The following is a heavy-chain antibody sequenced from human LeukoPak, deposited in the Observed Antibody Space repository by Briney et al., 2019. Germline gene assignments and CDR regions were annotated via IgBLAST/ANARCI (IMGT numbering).Heavy chain of an antibody. CDR3: AKDFYSGSSP. Sequence: QPGGSLRLSCAASGFTFSSYSMNWVRQAPGKGLEWVSYISSSSSTIYYADSVKGRFTISRDNSKNTLFLQMNSLRTEDTAAYYCAKDFYSGSSPWGQGTLVTVSS. V-gene: IGHV3-48*01. J-gene: IGHJ5*02. CDR2: ISSSSSTI. CDR1: GFTFSSYS. D-gene: IGHD1-26*01.